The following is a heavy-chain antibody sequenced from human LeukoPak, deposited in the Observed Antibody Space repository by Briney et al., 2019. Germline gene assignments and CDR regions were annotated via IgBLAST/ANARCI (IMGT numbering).Heavy chain of an antibody. CDR3: ASGAWAARLNS. J-gene: IGHJ4*02. D-gene: IGHD4-23*01. CDR2: IFDGKTI. V-gene: IGHV4-34*12. CDR1: GESLNYFY. Sequence: SETLSLTCAVYGESLNYFYWSWIRQSPGKGLEWIGDIFDGKTINYNPSLKSRVTISAATSSQQFSLNLKSVTAADTAVYFCASGAWAARLNSWAQGALVIVSS.